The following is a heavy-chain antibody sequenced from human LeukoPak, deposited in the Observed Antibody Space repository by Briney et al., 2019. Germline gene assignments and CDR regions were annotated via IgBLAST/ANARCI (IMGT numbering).Heavy chain of an antibody. V-gene: IGHV3-7*01. D-gene: IGHD5-18*01. CDR3: ARAKGYSYGARVFDY. Sequence: GESLRLSCAASGFTFSTYWMTWVRQAPGKGLEWVANVKVDGSEKYYVDSVKGRFTISRDNAKNSLYLQMNSLRAEDTAVYYCARAKGYSYGARVFDYWGQGTLVTVSS. CDR1: GFTFSTYW. J-gene: IGHJ4*02. CDR2: VKVDGSEK.